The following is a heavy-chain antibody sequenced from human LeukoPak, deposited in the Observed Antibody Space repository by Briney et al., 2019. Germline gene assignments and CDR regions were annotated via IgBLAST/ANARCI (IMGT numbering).Heavy chain of an antibody. CDR1: GYTFTGYY. CDR2: INPNSGGT. J-gene: IGHJ6*03. Sequence: GASVKVSCKASGYTFTGYYMHWVRQAPGQGLEWMGWINPNSGGTNYAQKFQGRVTMTRDTSISTAYMELSRLRSDDTAVYYCARGRDIVSGYYMDVWGKGTTVTVSS. D-gene: IGHD2-15*01. V-gene: IGHV1-2*02. CDR3: ARGRDIVSGYYMDV.